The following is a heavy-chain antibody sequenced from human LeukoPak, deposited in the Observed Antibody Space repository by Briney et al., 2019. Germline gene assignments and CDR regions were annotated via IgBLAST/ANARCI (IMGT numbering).Heavy chain of an antibody. D-gene: IGHD3-22*01. CDR1: GFTFSSYG. Sequence: GGSLRLSCAASGFTFSSYGMSWVRQAPGKGLEWVSYISSSGSTIYYADSVKGRFTISRDNAKNSLYLQMNSLRAEDTAVYYCARGEAYYYDSSGYCGYWGQGTLVTVSS. CDR2: ISSSGSTI. J-gene: IGHJ4*02. CDR3: ARGEAYYYDSSGYCGY. V-gene: IGHV3-48*04.